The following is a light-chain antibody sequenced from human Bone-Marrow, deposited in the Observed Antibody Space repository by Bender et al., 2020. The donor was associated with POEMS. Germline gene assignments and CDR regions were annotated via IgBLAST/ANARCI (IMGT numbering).Light chain of an antibody. Sequence: QSVLTQPPSVSGAPGQRVTISCTGSSSNTGSGYDINWYQHLPGTAPKLLIYGYNNRPSGVPDRFSGSKSGTSASLAITGLQAEDEADYYCSSYAGSNNKVFGGGTKLTVL. CDR1: SSNTGSGYD. J-gene: IGLJ3*02. V-gene: IGLV1-40*01. CDR3: SSYAGSNNKV. CDR2: GYN.